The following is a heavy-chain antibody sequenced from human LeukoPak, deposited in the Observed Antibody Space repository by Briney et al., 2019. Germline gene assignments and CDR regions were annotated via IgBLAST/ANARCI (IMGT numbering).Heavy chain of an antibody. V-gene: IGHV3-23*01. CDR1: GFTFSSYP. Sequence: SGGSLRLSCAASGFTFSSYPMSCVRQAPGKGLEWVSAISGSGGSTYYADSVKGRFTISRDNSKNTLYLQMNSLRAEDTAVYYCAQTSQVGLGSYYSPDYGMDFWGQGTTVTVSS. CDR3: AQTSQVGLGSYYSPDYGMDF. J-gene: IGHJ6*02. CDR2: ISGSGGST. D-gene: IGHD3-10*01.